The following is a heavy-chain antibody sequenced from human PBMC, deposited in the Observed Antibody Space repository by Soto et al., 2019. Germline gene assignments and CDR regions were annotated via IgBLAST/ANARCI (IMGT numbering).Heavy chain of an antibody. D-gene: IGHD3-16*02. CDR1: GGSISSGGYY. CDR3: ARGALIVSPCTGFDY. Sequence: SETLSLTCTVSGGSISSGGYYWSWIRQHPGKGLEWIGYIYYSGSTYYNPSLKSRVTISVDTSKNQFSLQLNSVTPEDTAVYYCARGALIVSPCTGFDYWGQGTPVTVSS. J-gene: IGHJ4*02. V-gene: IGHV4-31*03. CDR2: IYYSGST.